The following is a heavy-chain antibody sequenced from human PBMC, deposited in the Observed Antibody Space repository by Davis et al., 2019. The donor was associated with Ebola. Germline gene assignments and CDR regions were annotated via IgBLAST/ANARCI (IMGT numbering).Heavy chain of an antibody. CDR3: TRHSFGWPQFDY. J-gene: IGHJ4*02. D-gene: IGHD3-22*01. V-gene: IGHV3-72*01. CDR1: GFSVSDNF. CDR2: TKSKAYNYLT. Sequence: GESLKISCAASGFSVSDNFVDWVRQAPGKGLEWVGRTKSKAYNYLTEYAASVQGRFTISRDDSKGSVYLQMNSLKTEDTAVYYCTRHSFGWPQFDYWGQGTLVTVSS.